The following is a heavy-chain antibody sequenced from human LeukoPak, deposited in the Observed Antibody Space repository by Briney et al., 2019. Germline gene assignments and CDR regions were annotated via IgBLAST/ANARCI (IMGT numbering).Heavy chain of an antibody. CDR2: ISSSGSTI. D-gene: IGHD6-19*01. CDR3: ARVGKAVSGPDY. Sequence: GGSLRLSCAAPGFTFSSYEMTWVRQAPGKGLEWVSYISSSGSTIYYAASVKGRFTISRDNAKNSPHLRMNNLRAEDTAVYYCARVGKAVSGPDYWGRGTLVTVSS. CDR1: GFTFSSYE. J-gene: IGHJ4*02. V-gene: IGHV3-48*03.